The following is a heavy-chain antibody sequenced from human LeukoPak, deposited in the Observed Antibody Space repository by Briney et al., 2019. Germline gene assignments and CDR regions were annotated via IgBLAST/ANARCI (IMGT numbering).Heavy chain of an antibody. Sequence: PGGSLRLSCAASGFTFSSSAMSWVRQAPGKGLEWVSAISGSGGSTYYADSVKGRFTISRDNSKNTLYLQMNSLRAEETAVYYCAKGLQLWFVFDAFDIWGQGTMVTVSS. CDR1: GFTFSSSA. D-gene: IGHD5-18*01. V-gene: IGHV3-23*01. CDR3: AKGLQLWFVFDAFDI. CDR2: ISGSGGST. J-gene: IGHJ3*02.